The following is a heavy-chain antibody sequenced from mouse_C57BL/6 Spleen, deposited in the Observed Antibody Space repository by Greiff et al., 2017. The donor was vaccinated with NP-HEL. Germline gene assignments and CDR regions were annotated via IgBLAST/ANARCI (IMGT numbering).Heavy chain of an antibody. D-gene: IGHD1-1*01. CDR3: ARQTVVAPYWYFDV. CDR1: GFTFSSYG. CDR2: ISSGGSYT. V-gene: IGHV5-6*01. Sequence: VQLKESGGDLVKPGGSLKLSCAASGFTFSSYGMSWVRQTPDKRLEWVATISSGGSYTYYPDSVKGRFTISRDNAKNTLYLQMSSLKSEDTAMYYCARQTVVAPYWYFDVWGTGTTVTVSS. J-gene: IGHJ1*03.